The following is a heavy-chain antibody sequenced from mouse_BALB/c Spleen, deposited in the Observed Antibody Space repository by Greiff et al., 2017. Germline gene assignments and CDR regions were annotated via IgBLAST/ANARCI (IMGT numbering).Heavy chain of an antibody. D-gene: IGHD2-4*01. Sequence: EVKLVESGGGLVKPGGSLKLSCAASGFTFSSYAMSWVRQTPEKRLEWVASISSGGSTYYPDSVKGRFTISRDNARNILYLQMSSLRSEDTAMYYCASYYDYDFDYWGQGTTLTVSS. CDR1: GFTFSSYA. V-gene: IGHV5-6-5*01. CDR3: ASYYDYDFDY. J-gene: IGHJ2*01. CDR2: ISSGGST.